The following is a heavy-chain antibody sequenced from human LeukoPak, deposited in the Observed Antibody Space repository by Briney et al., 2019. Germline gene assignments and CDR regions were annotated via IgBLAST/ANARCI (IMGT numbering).Heavy chain of an antibody. D-gene: IGHD1-26*01. CDR1: GYTLSDLS. CDR3: ARSYSGSYCTSS. CDR2: FDPLDGET. J-gene: IGHJ5*02. V-gene: IGHV1-24*01. Sequence: GASVKVSCKVSGYTLSDLSMHWVRQVPGKGLEWMGGFDPLDGETTYAQKFQGRVTMTRDTSTSTVYMELSSLRSEDTAVYYCARSYSGSYCTSSWGQGTLVTVSS.